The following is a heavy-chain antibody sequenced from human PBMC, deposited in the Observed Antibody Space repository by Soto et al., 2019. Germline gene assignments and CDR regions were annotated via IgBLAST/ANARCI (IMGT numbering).Heavy chain of an antibody. CDR3: AKDNGNYGSGSFSH. V-gene: IGHV3-23*04. CDR1: GLTFDNYV. Sequence: EVLLVESGGGLAQPGRSLRLSCAASGLTFDNYVMHWVRRAPGKGLEWVSGISGTGDSSEYANSVKGRFTISRDYSKTTVFLQMNSLRAEDTAVYFCAKDNGNYGSGSFSHWGQGTLVTVSS. CDR2: ISGTGDSS. J-gene: IGHJ4*02. D-gene: IGHD3-10*01.